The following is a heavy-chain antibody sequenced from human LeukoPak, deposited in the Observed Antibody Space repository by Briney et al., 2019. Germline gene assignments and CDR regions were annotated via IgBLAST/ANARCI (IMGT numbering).Heavy chain of an antibody. D-gene: IGHD4-17*01. CDR1: GFTFSSYA. CDR3: AKDGGATVNYYYYYGMDA. J-gene: IGHJ6*02. Sequence: GGSLRLSCAASGFTFSSYAMSWVRQAPGKGLEWVSAISGSGGSTYYADSVKGRFTISRDNSKNTLYLQMNSLRAEDTVVYYCAKDGGATVNYYYYYGMDAWGQGTTVTVSS. V-gene: IGHV3-23*01. CDR2: ISGSGGST.